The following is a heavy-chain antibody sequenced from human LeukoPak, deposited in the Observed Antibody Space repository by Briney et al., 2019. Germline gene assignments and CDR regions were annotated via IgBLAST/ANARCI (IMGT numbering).Heavy chain of an antibody. Sequence: SETLSLTCAVYGGSISGYYWSWIRQPPGKGLEWVGKINHSGSTNYNPSLKSRVTISVDTSKNQFSLKLSSVTAADTAVYYCARAGYDILTGYNPPYYFDYWGQGTLVTVSS. J-gene: IGHJ4*02. CDR2: INHSGST. CDR1: GGSISGYY. D-gene: IGHD3-9*01. V-gene: IGHV4-34*01. CDR3: ARAGYDILTGYNPPYYFDY.